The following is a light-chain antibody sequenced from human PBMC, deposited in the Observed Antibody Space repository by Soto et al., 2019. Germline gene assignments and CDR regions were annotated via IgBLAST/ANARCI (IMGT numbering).Light chain of an antibody. J-gene: IGKJ4*01. CDR2: AAS. V-gene: IGKV1D-12*01. CDR3: QQANSFPPT. CDR1: QGINSW. Sequence: DIQMTQSPSSVSASVGDRVTITCRASQGINSWLAGCQQEPGKAPKLRVYAASSLQSGVPSRFSGSGSGTXXXXXXXXXXXXDFATYYCQQANSFPPTFGGGTKVEIK.